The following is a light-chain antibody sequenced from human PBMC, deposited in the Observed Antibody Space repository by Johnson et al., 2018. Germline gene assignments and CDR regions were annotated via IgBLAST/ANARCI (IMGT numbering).Light chain of an antibody. J-gene: IGLJ1*01. CDR1: SSNIGNNY. V-gene: IGLV1-51*02. CDR2: ENN. Sequence: QSVLTQPPSVSAAPGQKVTISCSGSSSNIGNNYVSWYQQLPGTAPKLLIYENNKRPTGIPDRFPGSKSGTSATLRITGPQPGDEADYYCGTCDSSISGGKVFGTWTKVTVL. CDR3: GTCDSSISGGKV.